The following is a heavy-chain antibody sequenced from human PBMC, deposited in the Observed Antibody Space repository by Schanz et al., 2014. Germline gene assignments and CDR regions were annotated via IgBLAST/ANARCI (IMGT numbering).Heavy chain of an antibody. V-gene: IGHV1-18*01. CDR1: GYTLTNFD. Sequence: QVQLVQSGAEVKKPGASVKVSCKASGYTLTNFDINWVRQAPGQGLEWMGWINVYNGDTKFAKTFQDRVTLTTDTSTSTVYMELSSLRSEDTAVYYCASALTTWGGMDVWGQGTTVTVSS. CDR3: ASALTTWGGMDV. D-gene: IGHD4-4*01. J-gene: IGHJ6*02. CDR2: INVYNGDT.